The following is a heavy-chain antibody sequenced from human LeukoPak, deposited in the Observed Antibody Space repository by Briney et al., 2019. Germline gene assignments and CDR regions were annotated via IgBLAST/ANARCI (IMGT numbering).Heavy chain of an antibody. V-gene: IGHV5-51*01. CDR2: IYPGDSDT. CDR1: GYSFTSYW. J-gene: IGHJ6*03. Sequence: GESLKISSKGSGYSFTSYWIGWVRQMPGKGLEWMGIIYPGDSDTRYSPSFQGQVTISADKSISTAYLQWSSLKASDTAMYYCARLPGGVTTYYYYMDVWGKGTTVTVSS. CDR3: ARLPGGVTTYYYYMDV. D-gene: IGHD4-11*01.